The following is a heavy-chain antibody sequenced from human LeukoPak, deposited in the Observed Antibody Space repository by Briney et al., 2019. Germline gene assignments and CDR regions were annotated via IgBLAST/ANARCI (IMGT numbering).Heavy chain of an antibody. V-gene: IGHV3-23*01. CDR2: ISGSGGST. D-gene: IGHD6-13*01. CDR3: ARRSSSWYDWFDP. J-gene: IGHJ5*02. CDR1: GFNFSRYA. Sequence: GGSLRLSCAVSGFNFSRYAMSWVRQAPGKGLEWVSAISGSGGSTYYADSVKRRFTISRDNSKNTLYLQMNSLRAEDTAVYYCARRSSSWYDWFDPWGQGTLVTVSS.